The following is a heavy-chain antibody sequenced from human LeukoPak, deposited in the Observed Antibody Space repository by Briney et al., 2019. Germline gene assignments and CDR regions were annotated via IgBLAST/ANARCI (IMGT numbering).Heavy chain of an antibody. J-gene: IGHJ6*02. CDR3: ARARTYYDILTGYLTRGMDV. V-gene: IGHV4-34*01. Sequence: SETLSLTCAVYGGSFSGYYWSWTRQPPGKGLEWIGEINHSGSTNYNPSLKSRVTISVDTSKNQFSLKLSSVTAADTAVYYCARARTYYDILTGYLTRGMDVWGQGTTVTVSS. CDR1: GGSFSGYY. CDR2: INHSGST. D-gene: IGHD3-9*01.